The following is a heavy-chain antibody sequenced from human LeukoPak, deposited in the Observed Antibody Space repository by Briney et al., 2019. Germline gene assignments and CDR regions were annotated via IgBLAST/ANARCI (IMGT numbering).Heavy chain of an antibody. CDR3: AKDVISRAAALGIDY. CDR1: GFTFSTYA. V-gene: IGHV3-23*01. J-gene: IGHJ4*02. Sequence: PGGSLRLSCAASGFTFSTYAMSWVRQAPGKGLEWVSAISGSGGSTYYADSVKGRFTISRDNSKNTLYLQMNSLRAEDTAVYYCAKDVISRAAALGIDYWGQGTLVTVSS. CDR2: ISGSGGST. D-gene: IGHD2-2*01.